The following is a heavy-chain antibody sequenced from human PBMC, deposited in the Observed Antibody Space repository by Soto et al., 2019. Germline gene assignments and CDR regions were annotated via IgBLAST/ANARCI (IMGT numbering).Heavy chain of an antibody. D-gene: IGHD3-10*01. CDR1: GFSFNVYA. CDR3: ARDGGSGTPTLFVDY. CDR2: IWPDGSHT. V-gene: IGHV3-33*01. Sequence: QVHLVESGGGVVQPGGSLRLSCGASGFSFNVYAIHWVRHAPGKGLQWVAGIWPDGSHTFYADSVRGRVTISRDNSKNTLNRQMNSLGVEDTAVYYCARDGGSGTPTLFVDYWGQGTLVTVSS. J-gene: IGHJ4*02.